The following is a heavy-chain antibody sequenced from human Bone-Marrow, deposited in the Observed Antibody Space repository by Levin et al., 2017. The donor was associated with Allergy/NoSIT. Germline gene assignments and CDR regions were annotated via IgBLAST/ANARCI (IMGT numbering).Heavy chain of an antibody. V-gene: IGHV3-33*01. CDR2: IWYDGSNK. J-gene: IGHJ6*02. Sequence: PGGSLRLSCAASGFTFSSYGMHWVRQAPGKGLEWVAVIWYDGSNKYYADSVKGRFTISRDNSKNTLYLQMNSLRAEDTAVYYCARAGFYYNYGMDVWGQGTTVTVSS. CDR3: ARAGFYYNYGMDV. CDR1: GFTFSSYG.